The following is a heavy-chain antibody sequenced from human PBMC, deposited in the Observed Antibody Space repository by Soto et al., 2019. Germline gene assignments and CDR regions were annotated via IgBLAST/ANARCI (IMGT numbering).Heavy chain of an antibody. J-gene: IGHJ4*02. Sequence: QITLKESGPTLVKPTQTLTLTCTFSGFSLSTSGVGVGWIRQPPGKALEWLALIYWDDDKRYSPSLKSRLTITKDTSKTHVVLTMTNMDPVDTAPYYCAHRSLWFGELSSFAYWGQGTLVTVSS. CDR3: AHRSLWFGELSSFAY. D-gene: IGHD3-10*01. V-gene: IGHV2-5*02. CDR2: IYWDDDK. CDR1: GFSLSTSGVG.